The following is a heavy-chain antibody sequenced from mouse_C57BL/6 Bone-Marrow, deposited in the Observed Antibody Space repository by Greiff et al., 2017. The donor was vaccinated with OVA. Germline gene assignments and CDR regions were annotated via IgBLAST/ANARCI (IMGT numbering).Heavy chain of an antibody. CDR2: IDPSDSET. Sequence: QVQLQHPGAELVRPGSSVKLSCKASGYTFTSYWMHWVKQRPIQGLEWIGNIDPSDSETHYNQKFKDKATLTVDKSSSTAYMQLSSLTSEDSAVYYCARSAYYSNYEDWYFDVWGTGTTVTVSS. J-gene: IGHJ1*03. V-gene: IGHV1-52*01. CDR1: GYTFTSYW. D-gene: IGHD2-5*01. CDR3: ARSAYYSNYEDWYFDV.